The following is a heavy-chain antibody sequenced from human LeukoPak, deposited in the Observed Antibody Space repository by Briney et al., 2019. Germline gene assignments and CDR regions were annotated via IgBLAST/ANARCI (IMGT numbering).Heavy chain of an antibody. Sequence: GGSLRLSCAASGFTFSSYAMHWVRQTPGRGLELVALISFDGSKSHYVDSVKGRFTISRDNSRKTLYLQMNRLSPEDAAVYYCAKDRSGFYDHWGQGTLVTVSS. V-gene: IGHV3-30*18. J-gene: IGHJ4*02. CDR2: ISFDGSKS. CDR1: GFTFSSYA. D-gene: IGHD3-3*01. CDR3: AKDRSGFYDH.